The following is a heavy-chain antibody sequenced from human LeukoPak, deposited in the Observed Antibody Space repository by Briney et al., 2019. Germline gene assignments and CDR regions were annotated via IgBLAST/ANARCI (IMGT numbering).Heavy chain of an antibody. D-gene: IGHD3-22*01. Sequence: SETLSLTCAVSGGSISSGGYSWSWIRQPPGKGLEWIGYIYHSGSTYYNPSPKSRVTISVDRSKNQFSLKLSSVTAADTAVYYCARGNRYYYDSSGYYLDYWGQGTLVTVSS. CDR3: ARGNRYYYDSSGYYLDY. CDR2: IYHSGST. CDR1: GGSISSGGYS. J-gene: IGHJ4*02. V-gene: IGHV4-30-2*01.